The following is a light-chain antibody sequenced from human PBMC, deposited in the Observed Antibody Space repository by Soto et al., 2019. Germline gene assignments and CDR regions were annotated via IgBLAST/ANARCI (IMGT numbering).Light chain of an antibody. CDR1: QSVDFY. CDR3: QQRSEWPRII. J-gene: IGKJ5*01. V-gene: IGKV3-11*01. Sequence: EIVLTQSPVTLSLSPGERATLSCRASQSVDFYLAWYQQKPGQAPRLLIYDASNRASGIPARFSGSGSGTDFTLTISSLEPEDSAVYYCQQRSEWPRIIFGQGTRLEI. CDR2: DAS.